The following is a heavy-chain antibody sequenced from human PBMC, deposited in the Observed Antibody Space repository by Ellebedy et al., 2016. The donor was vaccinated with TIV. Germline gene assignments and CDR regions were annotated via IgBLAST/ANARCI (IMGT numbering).Heavy chain of an antibody. CDR2: IYYRGNT. V-gene: IGHV4-39*01. D-gene: IGHD1-20*01. Sequence: MPSETLSLTCNVSGDSISSITHYWDWIRQSPGKGPEWIGSIYYRGNTYYNPSLKSRVSISLDTSQNQFSLRLNSVTAADTAVYYSARHQRPRYNSDWFDPWGHGTHVTVSS. CDR1: GDSISSITHY. CDR3: ARHQRPRYNSDWFDP. J-gene: IGHJ5*02.